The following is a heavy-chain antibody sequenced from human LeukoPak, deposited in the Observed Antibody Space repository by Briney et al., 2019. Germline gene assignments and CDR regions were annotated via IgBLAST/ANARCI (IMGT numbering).Heavy chain of an antibody. J-gene: IGHJ4*02. D-gene: IGHD3-22*01. CDR2: INPNSGST. CDR1: GYTFTGYY. CDR3: ATYYLDTSARD. Sequence: ASVKVSCKASGYTFTGYYMHWVRQAPGQGLEWMGWINPNSGSTNIGPKFQGRVTLTRDTSISTAYMELSGLTSDDTAVYFCATYYLDTSARDWGQGTLVTVSS. V-gene: IGHV1-2*02.